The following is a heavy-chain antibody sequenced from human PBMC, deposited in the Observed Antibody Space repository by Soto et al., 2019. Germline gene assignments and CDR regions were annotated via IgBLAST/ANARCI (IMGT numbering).Heavy chain of an antibody. J-gene: IGHJ3*02. Sequence: GASVKVSCKASGYTFTDYFIHWGRQPPGQGLEWIGWINPYSGGADLSQKFQGRVTMTRDTSISTAYMEVSSLRSDDTAVFYCARLMHYSHSGGSSHSGFDMWGQGTLVTVSS. CDR2: INPYSGGA. D-gene: IGHD2-21*01. V-gene: IGHV1-2*02. CDR3: ARLMHYSHSGGSSHSGFDM. CDR1: GYTFTDYF.